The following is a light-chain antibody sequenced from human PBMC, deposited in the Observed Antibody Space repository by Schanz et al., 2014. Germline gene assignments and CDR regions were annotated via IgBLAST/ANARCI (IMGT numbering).Light chain of an antibody. CDR2: EVS. Sequence: QSVLTQPPSASGSPGQSVTISCTGTSSDVGDYNYVSWYQQHPGKAPKLMIYEVSKRPSGVPDRFSGSKSGNTASLTVSGLQAEDEADYYCSSYAGSNNLVFGGGTK. CDR3: SSYAGSNNLV. J-gene: IGLJ2*01. V-gene: IGLV2-8*01. CDR1: SSDVGDYNY.